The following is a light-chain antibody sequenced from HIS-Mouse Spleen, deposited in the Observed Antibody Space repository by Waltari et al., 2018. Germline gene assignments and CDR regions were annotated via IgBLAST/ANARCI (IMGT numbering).Light chain of an antibody. CDR2: EVS. V-gene: IGLV2-14*01. CDR3: SSYTSSSTLV. CDR1: SSHVGGYHY. J-gene: IGLJ2*01. Sequence: QSALTQPASVSGSPGQSITIPCTGTSSHVGGYHYVSWYQQHPGKAPKLMIYEVSNRPSGVSNRFSGSKSGNTASLTISGLQAEDEADYYCSSYTSSSTLVFGGGTKLTVL.